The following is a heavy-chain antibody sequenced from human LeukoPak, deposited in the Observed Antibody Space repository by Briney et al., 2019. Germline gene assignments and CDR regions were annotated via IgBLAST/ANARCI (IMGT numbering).Heavy chain of an antibody. CDR3: ARVTGYMTEDYFDY. CDR2: IYSSGST. Sequence: PSETLSLTCTVSGGSISNYYWSWIRQPPGKGLEWIGYIYSSGSTNYNPSLKSRVTISVDTSKIQFSLKLSSVTAADTAVYYCARVTGYMTEDYFDYWGQGTLITVSS. CDR1: GGSISNYY. D-gene: IGHD6-13*01. J-gene: IGHJ4*02. V-gene: IGHV4-59*01.